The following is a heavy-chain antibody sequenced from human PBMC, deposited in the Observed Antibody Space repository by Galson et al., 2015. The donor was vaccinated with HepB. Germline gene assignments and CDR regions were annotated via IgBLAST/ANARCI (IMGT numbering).Heavy chain of an antibody. CDR1: GYTFTSYA. V-gene: IGHV1-3*01. J-gene: IGHJ4*02. D-gene: IGHD6-19*01. CDR3: ARVGIAVAGTIDY. Sequence: SVKVSCKASGYTFTSYAMHWVRQAPGQRLEWMGWINAGNGNTKYSQKFQGRVTITRDTSASTAYMELSSLRSEDTAVYYCARVGIAVAGTIDYWGQGTLVTVSS. CDR2: INAGNGNT.